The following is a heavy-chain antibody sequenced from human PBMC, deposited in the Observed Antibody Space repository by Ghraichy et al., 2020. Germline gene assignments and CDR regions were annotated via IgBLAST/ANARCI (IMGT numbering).Heavy chain of an antibody. CDR2: IHSDGSST. Sequence: LSLTCAASGFTFSSYWMHWVRQAPGKGLVWVSRIHSDGSSTSYADSVKGRFTISRDNAKNTLYLQMNSLSAEDTAVYYCAAAGTTTFDYWGQGTLVTVSS. D-gene: IGHD6-13*01. J-gene: IGHJ4*02. CDR3: AAAGTTTFDY. CDR1: GFTFSSYW. V-gene: IGHV3-74*01.